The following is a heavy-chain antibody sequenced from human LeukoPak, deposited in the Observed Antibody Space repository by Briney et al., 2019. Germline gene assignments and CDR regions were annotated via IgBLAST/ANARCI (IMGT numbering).Heavy chain of an antibody. Sequence: GGSLRHSCAASGFXFSSNWIHWVRQAPGKGLVWVSRINSDGTSTIYADSVKGRFTISRGNAKNTLYLQMNILRAEDTAVYYCARAYSGNYYNWFDPWGQGTLVTVSS. CDR1: GFXFSSNW. V-gene: IGHV3-74*01. CDR3: ARAYSGNYYNWFDP. CDR2: INSDGTST. J-gene: IGHJ5*02. D-gene: IGHD1-26*01.